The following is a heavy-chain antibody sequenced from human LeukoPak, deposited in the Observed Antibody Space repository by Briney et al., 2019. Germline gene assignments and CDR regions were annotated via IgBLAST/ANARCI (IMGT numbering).Heavy chain of an antibody. CDR3: AREKGWLQLYFDY. J-gene: IGHJ4*02. V-gene: IGHV3-30-3*01. CDR2: ISYNGSNK. CDR1: GFTFSSYA. Sequence: PGGSLRLSCAASGFTFSSYAMHWVRQAPGKGLEWVAVISYNGSNKYYADSVKGRFTISRDNSKNTLYLQMNSLRAEDTAVYYCAREKGWLQLYFDYWGQGTLVTVSS. D-gene: IGHD5-24*01.